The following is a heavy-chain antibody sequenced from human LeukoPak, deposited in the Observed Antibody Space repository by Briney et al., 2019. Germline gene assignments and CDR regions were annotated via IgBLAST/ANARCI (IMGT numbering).Heavy chain of an antibody. D-gene: IGHD2-15*01. CDR2: INPSSGST. CDR3: AREHRSGGSCLDY. Sequence: ASVKVSCKASGYTFTSYYMHWVRQAPGQGLEWMGIINPSSGSTSYAQKFRGRVTMTRDMSTSTVYMELSSLRSEDTAVYYCAREHRSGGSCLDYWGQGTLVTVSS. V-gene: IGHV1-46*01. CDR1: GYTFTSYY. J-gene: IGHJ4*02.